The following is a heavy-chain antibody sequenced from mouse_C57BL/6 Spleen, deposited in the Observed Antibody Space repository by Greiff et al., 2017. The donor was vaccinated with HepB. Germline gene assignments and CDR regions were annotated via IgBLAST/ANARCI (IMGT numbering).Heavy chain of an antibody. CDR2: ISDGGSYT. D-gene: IGHD1-3*01. J-gene: IGHJ2*01. V-gene: IGHV5-4*03. Sequence: EVKLVESGGGLVKPGGSLKLSCAASGFTFSSYAMSWVRQTPEKRLEWVATISDGGSYTYYPDNVKGRFTSSRDNAKNNLYLQMSHLKSEDTAMNYCASEKSKKNYLDYWGQGTTLTVSS. CDR3: ASEKSKKNYLDY. CDR1: GFTFSSYA.